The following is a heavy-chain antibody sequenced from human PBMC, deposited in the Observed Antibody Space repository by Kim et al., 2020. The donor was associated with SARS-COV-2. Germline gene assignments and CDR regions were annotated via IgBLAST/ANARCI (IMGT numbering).Heavy chain of an antibody. J-gene: IGHJ3*02. D-gene: IGHD1-1*01. Sequence: GGSLRLSCAASGFTFSVSAMHWVRQASGKGLEWVGRIRSKANSYATVYAASVKGRFTISRDDSNNTAFLQMNSLKTEDTSVYYCTRVPGTTLGFWDAFDIWGQGTMVTVSS. V-gene: IGHV3-73*01. CDR2: IRSKANSYAT. CDR1: GFTFSVSA. CDR3: TRVPGTTLGFWDAFDI.